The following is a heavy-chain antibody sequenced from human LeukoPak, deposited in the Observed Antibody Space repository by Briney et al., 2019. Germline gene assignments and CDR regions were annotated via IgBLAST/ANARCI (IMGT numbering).Heavy chain of an antibody. CDR1: GYTFTGYY. D-gene: IGHD6-19*01. J-gene: IGHJ5*02. Sequence: SVKVSCKASGYTFTGYYMHWVRQAPGQGLEWMGGIIPIFGTANYAQKFQGRVTITTDESTSTAYMELSSLRSEDTAVYYCARRRLAVAGNNWFDPWGQGTLVTVSS. V-gene: IGHV1-69*05. CDR2: IIPIFGTA. CDR3: ARRRLAVAGNNWFDP.